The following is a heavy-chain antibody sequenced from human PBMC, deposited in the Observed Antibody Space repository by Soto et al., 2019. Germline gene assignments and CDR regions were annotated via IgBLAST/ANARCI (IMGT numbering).Heavy chain of an antibody. CDR3: ARESSSYPSDY. CDR1: GGTFSSYT. Sequence: QVQLVQSGAEVKKPGSSVKVSCKASGGTFSSYTISWVRQAPGQGLEWMGRIIPILGIANYAQKFQGRVTITAEKSTSTAYMELSSLRSEDTGVYYCARESSSYPSDYWGQGTLVTVSS. J-gene: IGHJ4*02. V-gene: IGHV1-69*08. CDR2: IIPILGIA. D-gene: IGHD6-13*01.